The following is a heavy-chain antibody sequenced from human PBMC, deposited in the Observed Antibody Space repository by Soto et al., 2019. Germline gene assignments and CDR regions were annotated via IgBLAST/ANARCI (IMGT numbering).Heavy chain of an antibody. CDR3: ARFYYDSSGYHPYNFDY. D-gene: IGHD3-22*01. J-gene: IGHJ4*02. CDR1: GYSFTSYW. CDR2: IYPGDSDT. V-gene: IGHV5-51*01. Sequence: GESLKISCKGSGYSFTSYWIGSVRQMPGKGLEWMGIIYPGDSDTRYSPSFQGQVTISADKSISTAYLQWSSLKASDTAMYYCARFYYDSSGYHPYNFDYWGQGTLVTVSS.